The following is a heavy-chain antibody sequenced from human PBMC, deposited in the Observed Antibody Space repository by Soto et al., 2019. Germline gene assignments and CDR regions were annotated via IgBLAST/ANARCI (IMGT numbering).Heavy chain of an antibody. D-gene: IGHD1-1*01. CDR3: ARDPAETAAYYFDY. CDR1: GFTFSAYY. J-gene: IGHJ4*02. V-gene: IGHV3-11*06. Sequence: PGGSLRLSCAASGFTFSAYYMTWIRQAPGKGLEWPSYISSRSNYTDDADSVKGRFTISRDNSKNTLYLQMNSLRPEDTAVYYCARDPAETAAYYFDYWGQGTLVTVSS. CDR2: ISSRSNYT.